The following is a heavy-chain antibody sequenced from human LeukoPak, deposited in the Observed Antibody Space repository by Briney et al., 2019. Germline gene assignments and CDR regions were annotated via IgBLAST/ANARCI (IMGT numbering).Heavy chain of an antibody. CDR1: GFTFSTYW. CDR3: VRNGPFDY. J-gene: IGHJ4*02. D-gene: IGHD2-8*01. V-gene: IGHV3-7*01. Sequence: GGSLRLSCAASGFTFSTYWMGWGRQAPGRGLEWVANIKQDGSEKYYVDSVKGRFTISRDNAKNSLFLQMNSLRAEDTAVYYCVRNGPFDYWGQGTLVTVSS. CDR2: IKQDGSEK.